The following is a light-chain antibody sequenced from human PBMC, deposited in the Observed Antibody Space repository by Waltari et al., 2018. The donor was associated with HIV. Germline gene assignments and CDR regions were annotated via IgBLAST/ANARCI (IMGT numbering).Light chain of an antibody. CDR2: AAS. CDR1: QSISNY. J-gene: IGKJ4*01. Sequence: DIQMTQSPSSLSASVEDRVTITCRASQSISNYLNWYQQKPGKAPKLLIYAASSLQTGVPSRFSGSGSGTDFTLTISSVQPEDFATYYCQQRYSTPPTFGGGTKVHIK. CDR3: QQRYSTPPT. V-gene: IGKV1-39*01.